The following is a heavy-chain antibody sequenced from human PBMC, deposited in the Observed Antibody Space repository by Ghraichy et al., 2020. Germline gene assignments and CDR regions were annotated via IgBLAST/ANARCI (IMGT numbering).Heavy chain of an antibody. CDR3: ARSGVVVAATLTNRHEAFDI. V-gene: IGHV3-21*06. D-gene: IGHD2-15*01. CDR2: ISSSSSYI. J-gene: IGHJ3*02. Sequence: GGSLRLSCAASEFTFNNYSMNWVRQAPGKGLEWVSSISSSSSYIYYVDSVKGRFTISRDNAKNSLYLQMNSLRAEDTAVYYCARSGVVVAATLTNRHEAFDIWGRGTMVTVSS. CDR1: EFTFNNYS.